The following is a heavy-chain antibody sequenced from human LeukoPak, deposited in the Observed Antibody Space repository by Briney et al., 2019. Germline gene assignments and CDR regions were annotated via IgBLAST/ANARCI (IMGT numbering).Heavy chain of an antibody. CDR3: ARHQSYGSGTYYAPFDN. V-gene: IGHV4-39*01. Sequence: SSVTLSLTCTVSGGSVSSSSYYWGWIRQPPMKGLEWIGSIYYSGSTEYNLSLKSRVTISVDTSRNQFSLKLSSVTAADTAVYYCARHQSYGSGTYYAPFDNWGQGILVTVSS. CDR1: GGSVSSSSYY. CDR2: IYYSGST. J-gene: IGHJ4*02. D-gene: IGHD3-10*01.